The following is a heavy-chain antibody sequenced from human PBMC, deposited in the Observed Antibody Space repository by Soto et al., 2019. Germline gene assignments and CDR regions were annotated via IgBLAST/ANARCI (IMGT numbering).Heavy chain of an antibody. Sequence: QVQLQESGPGLVKPSQTLSLTCTVSGGSISSGGYYWSWIRQHPGKGLEWIGYIYYSGSTYYNPSLKSRVTIAVDTSKNQFSLKLSSVTAADTAVYYCARENSPEGPQPGRYYWGQGTLVTVSS. CDR3: ARENSPEGPQPGRYY. J-gene: IGHJ4*02. CDR2: IYYSGST. D-gene: IGHD2-21*01. V-gene: IGHV4-31*03. CDR1: GGSISSGGYY.